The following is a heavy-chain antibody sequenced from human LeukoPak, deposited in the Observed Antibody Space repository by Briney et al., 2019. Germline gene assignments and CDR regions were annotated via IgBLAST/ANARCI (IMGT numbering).Heavy chain of an antibody. D-gene: IGHD7-27*01. J-gene: IGHJ4*02. CDR1: RGTFSSNA. V-gene: IGHV1-18*01. CDR2: ISTYNGNT. Sequence: ASVKVSCKASRGTFSSNAISWVRQAPGQGLEWLGWISTYNGNTHYAQKLQGRVTMTTDTSTTTAYMELRSLRSDDTAVYYCARDYRTGFDYWGQGTLVTVSS. CDR3: ARDYRTGFDY.